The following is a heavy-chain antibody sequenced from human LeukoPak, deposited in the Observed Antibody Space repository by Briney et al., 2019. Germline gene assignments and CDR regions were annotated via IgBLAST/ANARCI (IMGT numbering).Heavy chain of an antibody. CDR3: AREDDILTGYSYYFDY. CDR2: IYTSGST. Sequence: SETLSLTCAVYGGSFSGYYWSWIRQPAGKGLEWIGRIYTSGSTNYNPSLKSRVTITVDTSKNQFSLKLSSVTAADTAVYYCAREDDILTGYSYYFDYWGQGTLVTVSS. CDR1: GGSFSGYY. D-gene: IGHD3-9*01. V-gene: IGHV4-4*07. J-gene: IGHJ4*02.